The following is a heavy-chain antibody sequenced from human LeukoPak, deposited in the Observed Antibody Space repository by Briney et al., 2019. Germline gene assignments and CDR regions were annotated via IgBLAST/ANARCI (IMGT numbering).Heavy chain of an antibody. Sequence: GSLRLSCAASGFTFSSYAMSWVRQAPGKGLEWVSAISGSGGSTYYADSVKGRFTISRDNSKNTLYLQMNSLRAEDTAVYYCAKVPIRDSSGWYRGSYFDYWGQGTLVTVSS. CDR2: ISGSGGST. J-gene: IGHJ4*02. D-gene: IGHD6-19*01. CDR1: GFTFSSYA. V-gene: IGHV3-23*01. CDR3: AKVPIRDSSGWYRGSYFDY.